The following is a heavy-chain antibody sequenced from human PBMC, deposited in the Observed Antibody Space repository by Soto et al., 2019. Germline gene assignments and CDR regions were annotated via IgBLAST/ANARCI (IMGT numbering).Heavy chain of an antibody. D-gene: IGHD3-22*01. Sequence: PSETLSLTCTVSGGSISSSSYYWGWIRQPPGKGLEWIGSIYYSGSTYYNPSLRSRVTVSVDTSKTQFSLKLSSVTAADTAVYYCARARGYYDSSGYYYHDYWGQGNLVTVS. V-gene: IGHV4-39*01. CDR1: GGSISSSSYY. CDR3: ARARGYYDSSGYYYHDY. J-gene: IGHJ4*02. CDR2: IYYSGST.